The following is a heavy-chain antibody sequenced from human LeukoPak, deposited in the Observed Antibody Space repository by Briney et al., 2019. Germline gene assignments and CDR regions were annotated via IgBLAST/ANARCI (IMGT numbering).Heavy chain of an antibody. J-gene: IGHJ4*02. Sequence: GGSLRLSCAASGFTFSDYYMSWIRQAPGKGLEWVSYISSSGSTIYYADSVKGRFTISRDNAKNSLYPQMNSLRAEDTAVYYCARPLGYCSSTSCQNPGYFDYWGQGTLVTVSS. D-gene: IGHD2-2*01. CDR1: GFTFSDYY. CDR3: ARPLGYCSSTSCQNPGYFDY. CDR2: ISSSGSTI. V-gene: IGHV3-11*01.